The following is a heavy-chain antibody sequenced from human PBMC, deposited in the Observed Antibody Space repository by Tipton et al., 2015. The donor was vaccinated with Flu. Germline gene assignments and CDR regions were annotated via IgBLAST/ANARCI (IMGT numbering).Heavy chain of an antibody. CDR3: VRHRAGDGDPYYFDS. CDR1: GYSFTDYW. J-gene: IGHJ4*02. Sequence: VQLVQSGAEVRKPGESLKISCKASGYSFTDYWIGWVRQMPGKGLEWMGIIYPGDSDTRYSPSFQGQVTISADKSITTAYPHWNSLKASDTAMYYCVRHRAGDGDPYYFDSWGQGTLVTVSS. V-gene: IGHV5-51*01. D-gene: IGHD4-17*01. CDR2: IYPGDSDT.